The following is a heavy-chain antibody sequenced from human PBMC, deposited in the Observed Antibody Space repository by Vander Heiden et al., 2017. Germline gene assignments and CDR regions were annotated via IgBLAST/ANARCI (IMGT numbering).Heavy chain of an antibody. Sequence: QVQLLQSGAEVQKPGASVKVSCKAAGYTFTSHYMHRVRQAHRQGLGWMGIIDPSADTTSYAQTFQGRVTLTRDTSTSTVYMELSSLRSDDTAVYYCARDEIAVAATLNYWGQGTLVTVSS. V-gene: IGHV1-46*01. CDR3: ARDEIAVAATLNY. D-gene: IGHD6-19*01. CDR1: GYTFTSHY. J-gene: IGHJ4*02. CDR2: IDPSADTT.